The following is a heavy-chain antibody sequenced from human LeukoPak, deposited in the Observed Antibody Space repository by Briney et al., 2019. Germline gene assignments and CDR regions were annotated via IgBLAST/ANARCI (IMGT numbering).Heavy chain of an antibody. J-gene: IGHJ3*02. CDR2: IYYSGST. Sequence: SETLSLTCTVSGGSISSSSYYWGWIRQPPGKGLEWIGSIYYSGSTYYNPSLKSRVTISVDTSKNQFSLKLSSVTAADTAVYYCARDVYCSGGSCYEGRYAFDIWGQGTMVTVSP. V-gene: IGHV4-39*07. CDR1: GGSISSSSYY. D-gene: IGHD2-15*01. CDR3: ARDVYCSGGSCYEGRYAFDI.